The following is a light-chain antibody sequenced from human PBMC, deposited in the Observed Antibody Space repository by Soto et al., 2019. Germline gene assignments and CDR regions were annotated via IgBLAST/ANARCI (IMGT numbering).Light chain of an antibody. CDR3: SSYTSSSTYV. CDR2: EVS. CDR1: SSDVGSYNR. V-gene: IGLV2-18*02. J-gene: IGLJ1*01. Sequence: QSALTQPPSVSGSPGQSVSISCTGTSSDVGSYNRVSWYQQPPGTVPKLMIYEVSNRPSGVPDRFSGSKSGNTASLTISGLQAEDEADYYCSSYTSSSTYVFGTGTKLTVL.